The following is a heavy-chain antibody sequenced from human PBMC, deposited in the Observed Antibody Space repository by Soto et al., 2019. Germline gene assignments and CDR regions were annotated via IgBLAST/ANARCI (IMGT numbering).Heavy chain of an antibody. V-gene: IGHV4-34*01. D-gene: IGHD6-13*01. CDR1: GGSFSGYY. Sequence: SETLSLTCAVYGGSFSGYYWTWIRQPPGTGLEWIGEINHSGSTNYNPSLKSRVTISVDTSKNQFSLKLTSVTAADTAVYYCARVFSDSSSFFDPWGQGTLVIVSS. CDR3: ARVFSDSSSFFDP. CDR2: INHSGST. J-gene: IGHJ5*02.